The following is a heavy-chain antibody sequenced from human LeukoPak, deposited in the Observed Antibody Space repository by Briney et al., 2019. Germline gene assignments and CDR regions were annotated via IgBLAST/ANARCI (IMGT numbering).Heavy chain of an antibody. V-gene: IGHV3-23*01. J-gene: IGHJ4*02. CDR3: AKVVPHYFASGASDY. D-gene: IGHD3-10*01. Sequence: GGSLRLSCAASGFTFSTCAMSWVRQAPGKGLEWVSAISGGGGSTFYADSVKGRFTISRDNSEDTLYLQMNSLRAEDTALYYCAKVVPHYFASGASDYWGQGTLVTVSS. CDR1: GFTFSTCA. CDR2: ISGGGGST.